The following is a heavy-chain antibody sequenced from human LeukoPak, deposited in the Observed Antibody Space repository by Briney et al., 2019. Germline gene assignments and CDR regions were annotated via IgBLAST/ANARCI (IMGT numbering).Heavy chain of an antibody. D-gene: IGHD3-10*01. CDR2: INHSGNT. J-gene: IGHJ4*02. CDR1: GFMFSDYY. V-gene: IGHV4-34*01. CDR3: ASSEGLPYYFDY. Sequence: GSLRLSCAASGFMFSDYYMSWIRQAPGKGLEWIGEINHSGNTNYNPSLKSRVTISVDTPKNQFSLKLSSVTAADTAVYYCASSEGLPYYFDYWGQGTLVTVSS.